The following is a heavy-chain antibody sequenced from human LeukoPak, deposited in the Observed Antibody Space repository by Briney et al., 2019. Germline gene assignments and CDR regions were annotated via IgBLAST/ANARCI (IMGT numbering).Heavy chain of an antibody. J-gene: IGHJ5*02. CDR1: GFTFSDYT. CDR2: ISSTGSSI. CDR3: ARDDVAWNDVHWFDP. D-gene: IGHD1-1*01. Sequence: GGSLRLSCAASGFTFSDYTMSWVRQAPGKGLEWVPSISSTGSSIYYADSVKGRFTIPRDNSKNSLYLQMRSLRGEDTAVYYCARDDVAWNDVHWFDPWGQGTLVTVSS. V-gene: IGHV3-21*01.